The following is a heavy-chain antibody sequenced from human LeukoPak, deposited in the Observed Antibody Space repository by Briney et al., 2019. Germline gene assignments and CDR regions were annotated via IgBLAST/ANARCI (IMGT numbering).Heavy chain of an antibody. Sequence: GGSLRLSCAASGFTFSSYSMTWVRQAPGKGLEWVSSISSSSSYIYYADSVKGRFTISRDNAKNSLYLQMNSLRAEDTAVYYCARDRNYYDSSGYYDDAFDIWGQGTMVTVSS. CDR1: GFTFSSYS. J-gene: IGHJ3*02. CDR3: ARDRNYYDSSGYYDDAFDI. D-gene: IGHD3-22*01. CDR2: ISSSSSYI. V-gene: IGHV3-21*01.